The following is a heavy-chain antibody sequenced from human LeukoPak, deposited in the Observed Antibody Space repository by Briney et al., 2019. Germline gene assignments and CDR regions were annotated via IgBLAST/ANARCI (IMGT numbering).Heavy chain of an antibody. Sequence: PSQTLSLTCTVSGGSISSGPYYWNWIRQPAWKGLEWIGEIYHSGSTNYNPSLKSRVTISVDKSKSQFSLKLSSVTAADTAVYYCARVMKLLWFGYFDLWGRGTLVTVSS. V-gene: IGHV4-61*09. CDR2: IYHSGST. CDR1: GGSISSGPYY. CDR3: ARVMKLLWFGYFDL. D-gene: IGHD3-10*01. J-gene: IGHJ2*01.